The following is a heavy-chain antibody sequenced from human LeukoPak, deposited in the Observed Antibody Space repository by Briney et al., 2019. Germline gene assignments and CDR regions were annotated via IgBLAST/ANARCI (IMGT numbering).Heavy chain of an antibody. CDR1: GFTFRSYA. J-gene: IGHJ6*02. CDR2: ISYDGSNK. V-gene: IGHV3-30*04. Sequence: GALKPSWAAPGFTFRSYAIDLVRQAPGQGLEVGAVISYDGSNKYYADSVKGRFTISRDNSKNTLYLQMNSLRAEDTAVYYCARDHVVVPAATYYYGMDVWGQGTTVTVSS. D-gene: IGHD2-2*01. CDR3: ARDHVVVPAATYYYGMDV.